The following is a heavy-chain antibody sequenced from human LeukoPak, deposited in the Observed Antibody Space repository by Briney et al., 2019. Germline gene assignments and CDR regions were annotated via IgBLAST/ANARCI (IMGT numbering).Heavy chain of an antibody. CDR1: GFNFDRYT. D-gene: IGHD3-10*02. V-gene: IGHV3-43*01. CDR2: AGWAGGTT. J-gene: IGHJ4*02. CDR3: AKELDTMFFDY. Sequence: GGSLRLSCATSGFNFDRYTIHWVRHAPGKGLEWVSLAGWAGGTTFYSDSVRGRFTISRDSGRKSVYLQMNSLTSDDTAFYFCAKELDTMFFDYWGQGALVTVSS.